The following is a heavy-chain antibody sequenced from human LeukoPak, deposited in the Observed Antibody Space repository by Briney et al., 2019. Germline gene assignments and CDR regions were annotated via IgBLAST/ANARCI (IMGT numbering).Heavy chain of an antibody. CDR2: ISSSSSYI. V-gene: IGHV3-21*01. D-gene: IGHD3-10*01. CDR1: GFTFSSYS. Sequence: PGGSLRLSCAASGFTFSSYSMNWVRQAPGKGLEWVSSISSSSSYIYYADSVKGRFTISRDNAKNSLYLQMNSLRAEDTAVYYCARDLGYGSGSYYYYYYGMDVWGQGTTVTVSS. J-gene: IGHJ6*02. CDR3: ARDLGYGSGSYYYYYYGMDV.